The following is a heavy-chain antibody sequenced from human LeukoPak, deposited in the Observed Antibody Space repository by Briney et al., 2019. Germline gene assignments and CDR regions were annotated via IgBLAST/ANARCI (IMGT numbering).Heavy chain of an antibody. CDR1: GFTFTTYW. CDR3: ARDGGGYDS. Sequence: GGSLRLSCAASGFTFTTYWMSWVRQTPEKGLEWVANIKEDGSRDYFVDSVKGRFTISRDNAKNLLYLQMKSLRAEDTAIYYCARDGGGYDSWGQGTLVTVSS. CDR2: IKEDGSRD. D-gene: IGHD5-24*01. V-gene: IGHV3-7*01. J-gene: IGHJ5*01.